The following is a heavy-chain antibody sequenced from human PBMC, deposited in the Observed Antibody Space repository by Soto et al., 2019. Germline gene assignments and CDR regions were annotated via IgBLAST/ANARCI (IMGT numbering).Heavy chain of an antibody. CDR3: ARSRGDSGGYFHDAFDI. V-gene: IGHV4-31*03. D-gene: IGHD3-22*01. Sequence: SETLSLTCNVSGGSINSAGYYWSWIRQHPGKGLEWIGYIFYKGGTSYNPSLKSRLMISVDTSQNQFSLKLNSVTVADTAVYYCARSRGDSGGYFHDAFDIWGQGTMVTVS. CDR1: GGSINSAGYY. CDR2: IFYKGGT. J-gene: IGHJ3*02.